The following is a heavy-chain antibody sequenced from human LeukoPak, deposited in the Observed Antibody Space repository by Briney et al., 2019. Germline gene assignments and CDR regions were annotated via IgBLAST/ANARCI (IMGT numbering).Heavy chain of an antibody. CDR2: IRYDGCNK. CDR1: GFTFSSYG. Sequence: PGGSLRLSCAASGFTFSSYGMHWVRQAPGKGLEWVAFIRYDGCNKYYADSVKGRFTISRDNSKNTLYLQMNSLRAEDTAVYYCAKDFRTDITMVRGVAFDYWGQGTLVTVSS. V-gene: IGHV3-30*02. D-gene: IGHD3-10*01. CDR3: AKDFRTDITMVRGVAFDY. J-gene: IGHJ4*02.